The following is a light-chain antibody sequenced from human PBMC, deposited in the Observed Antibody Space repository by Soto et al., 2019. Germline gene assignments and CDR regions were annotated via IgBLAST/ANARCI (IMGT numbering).Light chain of an antibody. J-gene: IGKJ1*01. CDR2: TAS. CDR3: QQYNSAWT. V-gene: IGKV1-5*03. CDR1: QSVSSW. Sequence: DIQMTQSPSTLSASVGDRVTITCRASQSVSSWLAWYQQKPGKAPNLLIYTASSLESGVPSRFSGSGSGTEFTLTISSLQPDDFATYYCQQYNSAWTFSQGTTVEIK.